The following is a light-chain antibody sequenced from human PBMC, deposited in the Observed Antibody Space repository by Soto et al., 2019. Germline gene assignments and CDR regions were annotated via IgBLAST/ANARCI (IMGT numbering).Light chain of an antibody. CDR1: SGDVGTYNY. Sequence: QSALTQPPSASGSPGQSVTISCTGTSGDVGTYNYVSWYQQHPGKAPKLIIYDVSERPSGVPDRFSGSKSGNTASLTVSGLQAEDEADYYCTSYAGSNNFCVFGTGTKLTVL. CDR3: TSYAGSNNFCV. V-gene: IGLV2-8*01. J-gene: IGLJ1*01. CDR2: DVS.